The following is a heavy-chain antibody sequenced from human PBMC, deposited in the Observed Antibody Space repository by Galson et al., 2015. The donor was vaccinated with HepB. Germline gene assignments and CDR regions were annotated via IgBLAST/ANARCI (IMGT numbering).Heavy chain of an antibody. V-gene: IGHV1-69*06. CDR3: ARHCSSTSCYRKYPRGFDP. CDR1: GGTFSSYA. J-gene: IGHJ5*02. Sequence: SVKVSCKASGGTFSSYAISWVRQAPGQGLEWMGGIIPIFGTANYAQKFQGRVTITADKSTSTAYMKLSSLRSEDTAVYYCARHCSSTSCYRKYPRGFDPWGQGTLVTVSS. CDR2: IIPIFGTA. D-gene: IGHD2-2*02.